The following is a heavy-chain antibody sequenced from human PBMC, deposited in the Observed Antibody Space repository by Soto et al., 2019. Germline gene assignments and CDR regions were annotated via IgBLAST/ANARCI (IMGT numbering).Heavy chain of an antibody. V-gene: IGHV1-46*03. CDR2: INPSGGST. CDR1: GYTFTSYY. J-gene: IGHJ5*02. D-gene: IGHD4-17*01. CDR3: ARDPRMTPVATLGWFDP. Sequence: ASVKVSCKASGYTFTSYYMHWVRQAPGQRLEWMGIINPSGGSTSYAQKFQGRVTMTRDTSTSTVYMELSSLRSEDTAVYYCARDPRMTPVATLGWFDPWGQGTLVTVSS.